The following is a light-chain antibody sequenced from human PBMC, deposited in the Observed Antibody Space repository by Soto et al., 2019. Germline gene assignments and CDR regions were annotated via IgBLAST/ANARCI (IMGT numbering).Light chain of an antibody. CDR1: QSLLHSNGYNY. CDR2: LGS. CDR3: MQALQPLIT. J-gene: IGKJ5*01. V-gene: IGKV2-28*01. Sequence: DIVMTQSPLSLPVTPGEPAPIACRSSQSLLHSNGYNYLDWYLQKPGQSPQLLIYLGSNRASGVPDRFSGSGSGTDFTLKISRVEAEDVGVYYCMQALQPLITFGQGTRLEIK.